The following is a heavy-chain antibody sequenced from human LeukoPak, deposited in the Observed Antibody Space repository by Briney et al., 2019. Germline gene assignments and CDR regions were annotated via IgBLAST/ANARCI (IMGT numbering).Heavy chain of an antibody. J-gene: IGHJ4*02. V-gene: IGHV4-59*01. CDR1: GGSISSYY. CDR2: IYYSGST. D-gene: IGHD6-13*01. CDR3: ARSLGIAAAEYYFDY. Sequence: SETLSLTCTVSGGSISSYYWSWIRQPPGKGLAWIGYIYYSGSTNYNPSLKSRVTISVDTSKNQFSLKLSSVTAADTAVYYCARSLGIAAAEYYFDYWGQGTLVTVSS.